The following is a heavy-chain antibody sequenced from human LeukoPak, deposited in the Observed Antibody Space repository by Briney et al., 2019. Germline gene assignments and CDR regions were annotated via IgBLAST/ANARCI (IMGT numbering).Heavy chain of an antibody. CDR1: GFTFDDYA. CDR2: ISWNSGSI. CDR3: AKDDITASDWEGAFDI. Sequence: SLRLSCAASGFTFDDYAMHWVRQAPGKGLEWVSGISWNSGSIGYADSVKGRFTISRDNAKNSLYLQMNSLRAEDTALYYCAKDDITASDWEGAFDIWGQGTMVTVSS. J-gene: IGHJ3*02. D-gene: IGHD1-20*01. V-gene: IGHV3-9*01.